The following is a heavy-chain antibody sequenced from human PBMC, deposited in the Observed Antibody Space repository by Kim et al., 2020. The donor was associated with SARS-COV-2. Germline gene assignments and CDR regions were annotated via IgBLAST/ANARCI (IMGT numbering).Heavy chain of an antibody. D-gene: IGHD3-22*01. V-gene: IGHV3-30*18. CDR1: GFTFSSYG. CDR2: ISYDGSNK. J-gene: IGHJ6*02. Sequence: GGSLRLSCAASGFTFSSYGMHWVRQAPGKGLEWVAVISYDGSNKYYADSVKGRFTISRDNSKNTLYLQMNSLRAEDTAVYYCAKDAPGYYYDSSGTRYYYYYGMDVWGQGTTVTVSS. CDR3: AKDAPGYYYDSSGTRYYYYYGMDV.